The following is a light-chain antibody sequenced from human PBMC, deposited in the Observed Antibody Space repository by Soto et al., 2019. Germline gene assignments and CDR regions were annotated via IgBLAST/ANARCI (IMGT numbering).Light chain of an antibody. V-gene: IGKV1-39*01. J-gene: IGKJ1*01. CDR3: QQSYSLWT. CDR1: QSISSY. Sequence: DLQMTQSPSTLAASVGYRFTLTCRASQSISSYLNWSTQKPGKDPKILIYAESSLQSGVPSRFSGSGSGTDFTLTISSLQPEEFATYDCQQSYSLWTCGKGNKVDLK. CDR2: AES.